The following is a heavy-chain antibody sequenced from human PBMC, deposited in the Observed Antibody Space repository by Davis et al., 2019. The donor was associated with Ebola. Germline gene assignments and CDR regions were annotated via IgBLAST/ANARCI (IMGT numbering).Heavy chain of an antibody. Sequence: PGGSLRLSCAASGFTFSSYGMHWVRQAPGKGLEWVAVISYDGSNKYYADSVKGRFTISRDNSKNTLYLQMNSLRAEDTAVYYCAKDAGRSSWYTTFNYWGQGTLVTVSS. V-gene: IGHV3-30*18. D-gene: IGHD2-2*02. CDR3: AKDAGRSSWYTTFNY. CDR2: ISYDGSNK. J-gene: IGHJ4*02. CDR1: GFTFSSYG.